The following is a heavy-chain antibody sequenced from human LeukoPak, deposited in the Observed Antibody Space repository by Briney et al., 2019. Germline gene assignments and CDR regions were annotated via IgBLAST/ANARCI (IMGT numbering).Heavy chain of an antibody. Sequence: SQTLSLTCTVSGGSISSGGYYWSWIRQHPGKGLEWIGYIYYSGSTYYNPALKSRVAISVDTSKNQFSLKLSSVTAADTAVYYCARDRGPEYGDYGGPFDNWGQGTLVTVSS. J-gene: IGHJ4*02. V-gene: IGHV4-31*03. CDR3: ARDRGPEYGDYGGPFDN. D-gene: IGHD4-17*01. CDR1: GGSISSGGYY. CDR2: IYYSGST.